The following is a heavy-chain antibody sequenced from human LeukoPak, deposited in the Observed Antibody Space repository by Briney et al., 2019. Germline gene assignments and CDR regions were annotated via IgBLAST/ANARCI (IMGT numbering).Heavy chain of an antibody. CDR3: VKITSVTGGDC. J-gene: IGHJ4*02. V-gene: IGHV3-64D*09. CDR1: GFTFSAYA. CDR2: ISSNGGSS. D-gene: IGHD1-1*01. Sequence: GGSLRLSCSASGFTFSAYAMYWVRQAPGKGLEYVSGISSNGGSSCYADSVKGRFTISRDNSKNTLYLQMSSLRAEDTAVYYCVKITSVTGGDCWGQGTRLTVP.